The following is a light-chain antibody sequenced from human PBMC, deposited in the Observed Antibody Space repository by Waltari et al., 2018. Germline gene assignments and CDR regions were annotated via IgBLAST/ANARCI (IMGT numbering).Light chain of an antibody. CDR1: QSVSVY. CDR2: DAS. J-gene: IGKJ1*01. V-gene: IGKV3-11*01. Sequence: EVVLTQSPSTLSLSPGERATLSCRASQSVSVYLAWSQQKPGQASRILIYDASDRSNGVPARFSGSGAGTDFNLTISSLEPEDFAVYYCQQRTDRPPVTFGQGTRVEMK. CDR3: QQRTDRPPVT.